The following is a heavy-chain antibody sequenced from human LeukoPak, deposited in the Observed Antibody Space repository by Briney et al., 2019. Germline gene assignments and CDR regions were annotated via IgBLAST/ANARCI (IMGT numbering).Heavy chain of an antibody. CDR2: LYNAGST. D-gene: IGHD3-22*01. CDR3: VQWFHLDY. J-gene: IGHJ4*02. CDR1: GFIVSNNY. Sequence: PGGSLRLSCVASGFIVSNNYMSWVRQAPGKGLEWVSVLYNAGSTYYADSVKGRFTISRDNSKNTLYLQMYSLRAEDTAVYYCVQWFHLDYWGQGTLVTVSS. V-gene: IGHV3-53*01.